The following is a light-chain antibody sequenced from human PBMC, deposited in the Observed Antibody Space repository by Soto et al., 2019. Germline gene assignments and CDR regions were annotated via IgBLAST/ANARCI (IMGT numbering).Light chain of an antibody. CDR3: LQHKSYQWT. J-gene: IGKJ1*01. Sequence: DIQMTQSPSAMSASVGDRVIITCRSSQAIGNYLDWFQQKPGQAPKRLIYAASTLQRGVPSRFSGSGSGTEFSLTIDTLEPEDFATYFCLQHKSYQWTFGQGTKVDIK. V-gene: IGKV1-17*03. CDR2: AAS. CDR1: QAIGNY.